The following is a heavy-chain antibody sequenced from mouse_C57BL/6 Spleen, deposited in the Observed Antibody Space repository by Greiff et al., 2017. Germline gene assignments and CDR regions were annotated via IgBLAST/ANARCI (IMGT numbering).Heavy chain of an antibody. CDR1: GYAFSSSW. J-gene: IGHJ3*01. CDR3: ATAQATGWFAY. V-gene: IGHV1-82*01. D-gene: IGHD3-2*02. CDR2: IYPGDGDT. Sequence: QVQLQQSGPELVKPGASVKISCKASGYAFSSSWMNWVKQRPGKGLEWIGRIYPGDGDTNYNGKFKGKATLTADKSSSTAYMQLSSLTSEDSAVYCCATAQATGWFAYGGQGTLVTVSA.